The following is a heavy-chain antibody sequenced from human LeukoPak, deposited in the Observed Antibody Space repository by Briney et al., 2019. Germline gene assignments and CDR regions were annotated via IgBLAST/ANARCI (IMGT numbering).Heavy chain of an antibody. CDR1: GYIFPSYD. D-gene: IGHD2-2*02. Sequence: SVKVSCKASGYIFPSYDINWVRQAPGQGLEWMGGIIPIFGTANYAQKFQGRVTITADESTSTAYMELSSLRSEDTAVYYCARSVEYCSSTSCYISSWGQGTLVTVSS. J-gene: IGHJ5*02. CDR3: ARSVEYCSSTSCYISS. V-gene: IGHV1-69*13. CDR2: IIPIFGTA.